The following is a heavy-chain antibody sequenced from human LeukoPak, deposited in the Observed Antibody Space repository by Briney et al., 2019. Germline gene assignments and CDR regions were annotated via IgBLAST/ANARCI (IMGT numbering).Heavy chain of an antibody. CDR2: ISYDGSNK. D-gene: IGHD6-19*01. J-gene: IGHJ1*01. V-gene: IGHV3-30*18. CDR1: GFTFSSYG. CDR3: AKGGSGWYFQY. Sequence: PGGSLRLSCAASGFTFSSYGMHWVRQAPGKGLEWVAVISYDGSNKYYADSVKGRFTISRDNSKNTLYLQMNSLRAEDTAVYYCAKGGSGWYFQYWGQGTLVTVSS.